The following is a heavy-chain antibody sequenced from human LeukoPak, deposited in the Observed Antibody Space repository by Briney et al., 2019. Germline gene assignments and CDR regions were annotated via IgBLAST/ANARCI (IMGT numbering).Heavy chain of an antibody. CDR3: AKDPQKWESYFDY. V-gene: IGHV3-30*02. D-gene: IGHD1-26*01. Sequence: GGSLRLSCAASGFTFSSYGMHWVRQAPGKGLEWVAFTRYDGSNKYYADSVKGRFTISRDNSKNMLYLQMNSLRAEDTAVYYCAKDPQKWESYFDYWGQGTLVTVST. CDR2: TRYDGSNK. J-gene: IGHJ4*02. CDR1: GFTFSSYG.